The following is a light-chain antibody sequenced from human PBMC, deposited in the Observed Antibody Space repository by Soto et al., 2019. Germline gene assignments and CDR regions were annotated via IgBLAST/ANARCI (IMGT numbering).Light chain of an antibody. CDR3: QQRSNWPPIT. Sequence: EIVLTQAPVTLSGSPGQGGALSCMGSQSISNYLAWYQQKPGQAPRLLIYDASNRATGTPARFSGSGSGTDFTLTISSLEPEDFAVYYCQQRSNWPPITFGQGTRLEI. CDR2: DAS. CDR1: QSISNY. J-gene: IGKJ5*01. V-gene: IGKV3-11*01.